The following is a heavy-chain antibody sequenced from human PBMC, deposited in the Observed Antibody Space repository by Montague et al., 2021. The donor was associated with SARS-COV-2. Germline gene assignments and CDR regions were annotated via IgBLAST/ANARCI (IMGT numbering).Heavy chain of an antibody. CDR1: GESLSGRY. CDR3: ARGSRETMKAEYFDP. D-gene: IGHD1-1*01. V-gene: IGHV4-34*01. CDR2: INQSGST. J-gene: IGHJ5*02. Sequence: SETLSLTCAVYGESLSGRYWSWIRQSPGKGLEWIGEINQSGSTNYNPSLKSRVSISVDASKNQFSLRLSSVAATDTAVYYCARGSRETMKAEYFDPWDQGALVTVSS.